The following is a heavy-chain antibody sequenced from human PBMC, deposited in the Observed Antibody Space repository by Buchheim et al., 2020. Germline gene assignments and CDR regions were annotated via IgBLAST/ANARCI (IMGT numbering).Heavy chain of an antibody. V-gene: IGHV1-69*06. CDR1: GGTFSSYA. CDR3: ARDGSGYEQLRDYYYYYMDV. CDR2: IIPIFGTA. J-gene: IGHJ6*03. D-gene: IGHD5-12*01. Sequence: QVQLVQSGAEVKKPGSSVKVSCKASGGTFSSYAISWVRQAPGQGLEWMGGIIPIFGTANYAQKFQGRVTITADKSTSTAYMELSSLRSEDTAVYYCARDGSGYEQLRDYYYYYMDVWGKGTT.